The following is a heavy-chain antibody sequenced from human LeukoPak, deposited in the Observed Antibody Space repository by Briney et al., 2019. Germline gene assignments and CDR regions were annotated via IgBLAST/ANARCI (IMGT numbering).Heavy chain of an antibody. J-gene: IGHJ5*02. V-gene: IGHV1-2*02. CDR3: ARTAGAVHHILVVTDWFDP. D-gene: IGHD2-21*02. CDR2: INPNSGGT. CDR1: GYTFTGYY. Sequence: GASVKVCCKASGYTFTGYYMHWVRQAPGQGVEWMGWINPNSGGTNYAQKFQGRVTMTRDTSINTAYMELSRLRSDDTAVYYCARTAGAVHHILVVTDWFDPWGQGTLVTVSS.